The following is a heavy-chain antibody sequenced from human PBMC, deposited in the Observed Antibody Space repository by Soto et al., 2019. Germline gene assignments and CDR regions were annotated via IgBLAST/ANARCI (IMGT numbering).Heavy chain of an antibody. CDR2: IYYSGNT. D-gene: IGHD5-18*01. V-gene: IGHV4-61*08. CDR3: ARIPVDTSMIYWLDP. Sequence: SASLFLTCTVSARSISSSVYYWHWIRQPPGKGLEWIGYIYYSGNTNYNPSLRSRVIVSVDTSKNLFSLKLTAVTAADTAVYYCARIPVDTSMIYWLDPWGQGTLVTVS. J-gene: IGHJ5*02. CDR1: ARSISSSVYY.